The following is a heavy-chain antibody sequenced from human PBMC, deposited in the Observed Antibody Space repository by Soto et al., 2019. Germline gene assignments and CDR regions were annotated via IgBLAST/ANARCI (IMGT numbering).Heavy chain of an antibody. J-gene: IGHJ5*02. CDR3: ARAGSFWSGYERYNWFDP. CDR2: INHSGST. D-gene: IGHD3-3*01. Sequence: SETLSLTCAVYGGSFSGYYWSWIRQPPGKGLEWIGEINHSGSTNYNPSLKSRVTISVDTSKNQFSLKLSSVTAADTAVYYCARAGSFWSGYERYNWFDPWGQGTLVT. V-gene: IGHV4-34*01. CDR1: GGSFSGYY.